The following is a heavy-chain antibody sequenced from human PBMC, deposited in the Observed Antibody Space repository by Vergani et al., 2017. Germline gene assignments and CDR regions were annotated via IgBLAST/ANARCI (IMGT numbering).Heavy chain of an antibody. CDR3: ARDPSVEWLFPSINWFDP. CDR1: GYTFTSYY. CDR2: INPSGGST. D-gene: IGHD3-3*01. V-gene: IGHV1-46*01. Sequence: QVQLVQSGAEVKKPGASVKVSCKASGYTFTSYYMHWVRQAPGQGLEWMGIINPSGGSTSYAQKFQGRVTMTRDTSTSTVYMELSSLRSEDTAVYYCARDPSVEWLFPSINWFDPWGQGTLVTVSS. J-gene: IGHJ5*02.